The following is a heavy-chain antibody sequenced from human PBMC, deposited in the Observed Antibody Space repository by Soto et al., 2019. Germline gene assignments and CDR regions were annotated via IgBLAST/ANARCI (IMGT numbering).Heavy chain of an antibody. J-gene: IGHJ2*01. CDR2: IHGDGDYT. Sequence: QVLESGGGLVQPGGSLRLSCAASGFTFSCCAMSWVRQAPGKGLEWVSTIHGDGDYTHDTDSVKGRFTISRDNSRNTLYLQMNSLRADDTAVYYCAKNRGAGSYSNWSFAVWDRGTLVTVSS. CDR1: GFTFSCCA. V-gene: IGHV3-23*01. D-gene: IGHD1-26*01. CDR3: AKNRGAGSYSNWSFAV.